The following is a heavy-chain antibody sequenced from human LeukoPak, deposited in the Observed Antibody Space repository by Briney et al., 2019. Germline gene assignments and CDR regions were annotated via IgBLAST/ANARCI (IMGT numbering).Heavy chain of an antibody. D-gene: IGHD6-6*01. J-gene: IGHJ4*02. CDR1: GFTFSSYE. V-gene: IGHV3-48*03. Sequence: GGSLRLSCVASGFTFSSYEMNWVRQAPGKGLEWVSYISTTGNDIYYADSVKGRFTISRDNAKNSLYLQMNSLRAEDTAGYYCATFNVHWGQGTLVTVSS. CDR3: ATFNVH. CDR2: ISTTGNDI.